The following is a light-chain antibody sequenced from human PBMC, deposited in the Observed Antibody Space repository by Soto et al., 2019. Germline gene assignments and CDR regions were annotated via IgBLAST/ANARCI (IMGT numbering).Light chain of an antibody. CDR2: AAS. CDR1: QGIRND. J-gene: IGKJ2*01. V-gene: IGKV1-39*01. Sequence: IQMTQSPSSLSASVGDRVTITCRASQGIRNDLDWFQQKPGKAPKLLIYAASTLQTGVPSRFTGSGSGTDFTLTIISLQPEDYATYFCQQSYSMPYAFGPGTKVDIK. CDR3: QQSYSMPYA.